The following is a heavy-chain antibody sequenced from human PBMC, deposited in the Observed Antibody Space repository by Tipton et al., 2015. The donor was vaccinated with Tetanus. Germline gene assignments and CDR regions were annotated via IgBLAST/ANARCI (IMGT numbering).Heavy chain of an antibody. V-gene: IGHV4-59*02. J-gene: IGHJ4*02. CDR3: AGVTAQRTELYFDH. CDR1: GDSVSGYY. Sequence: TLSLTCTVSGDSVSGYYWSWIRQPPGKGLEWIGYVYYTGSTNHNPSLKGRVTISMGRSKNQISLQLTSVTAADTAVYFCAGVTAQRTELYFDHWGQGTLVTVSS. D-gene: IGHD6-13*01. CDR2: VYYTGST.